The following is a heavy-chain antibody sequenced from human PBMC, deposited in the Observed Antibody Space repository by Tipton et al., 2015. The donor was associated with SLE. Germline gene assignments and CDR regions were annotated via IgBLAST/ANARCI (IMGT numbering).Heavy chain of an antibody. J-gene: IGHJ1*01. CDR2: ISSSGSAT. Sequence: SLRLSCAVSGLAFSGYEMNWVRQAPGKGLEWVSYISSSGSATYYTDSVKGRFTMSRDNAKKSLYLQMNSLRVEDTAVYYCASRGQQLIRGFFQHWGQGTLVSVSS. D-gene: IGHD6-13*01. CDR1: GLAFSGYE. V-gene: IGHV3-48*03. CDR3: ASRGQQLIRGFFQH.